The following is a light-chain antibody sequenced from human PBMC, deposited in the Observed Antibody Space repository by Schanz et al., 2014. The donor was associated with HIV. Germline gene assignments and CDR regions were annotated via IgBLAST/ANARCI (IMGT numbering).Light chain of an antibody. J-gene: IGLJ1*01. Sequence: QSVLTQPASVSGSPGQSITISCTGTSSDIGGYNFVSWYRQHPGKAPQLMIYDVSHRPSGISSRFSGSKSGNTASLTISGLQAEDEAEYYCSSYAGSNMLYVFGTGTKLTVL. CDR1: SSDIGGYNF. V-gene: IGLV2-14*03. CDR3: SSYAGSNMLYV. CDR2: DVS.